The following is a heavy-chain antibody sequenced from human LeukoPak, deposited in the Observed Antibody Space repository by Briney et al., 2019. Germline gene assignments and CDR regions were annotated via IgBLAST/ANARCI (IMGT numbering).Heavy chain of an antibody. J-gene: IGHJ6*02. V-gene: IGHV3-48*03. Sequence: GGSLRLSCAASGFTFSSYEMNWVRQAPGKGLEWVSYINSSGSTIYYADSVKGRFTISRDNAKNSLYLQMNSLRAEDTAVYYCARAGGLLWFGESTSQDYYYYGMDVWGQGTTVTVSS. D-gene: IGHD3-10*01. CDR2: INSSGSTI. CDR3: ARAGGLLWFGESTSQDYYYYGMDV. CDR1: GFTFSSYE.